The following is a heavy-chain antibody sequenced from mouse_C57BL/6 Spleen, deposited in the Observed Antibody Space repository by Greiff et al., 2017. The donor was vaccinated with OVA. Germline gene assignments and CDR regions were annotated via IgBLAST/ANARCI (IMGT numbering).Heavy chain of an antibody. CDR1: GYTFASYW. CDR2: IHPNSGST. CDR3: ARRGYYAMDY. J-gene: IGHJ4*01. Sequence: QVQLQQPGAELVKPGASVKLSCKASGYTFASYWMHWVKQRPGQGLEWIGMIHPNSGSTNYNEKFKSKATLTVDKSSSTAYMQLSSRTSEDAAVYYCARRGYYAMDYWGQGTSVTVSS. V-gene: IGHV1-64*01.